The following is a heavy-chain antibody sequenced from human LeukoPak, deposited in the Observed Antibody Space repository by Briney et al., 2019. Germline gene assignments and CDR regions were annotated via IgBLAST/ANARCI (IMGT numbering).Heavy chain of an antibody. CDR3: ARDSEYSSSWPFDY. V-gene: IGHV1-2*02. J-gene: IGHJ4*02. Sequence: ASVKVSCKASGYTCTGYYMHWVRQAPGQGLEWMGWINPNSGGTKYAQKFQGRVTMTRDTSISTAHMDLSSLRSDDTAVYYCARDSEYSSSWPFDYWGQGTLVTVSS. D-gene: IGHD6-13*01. CDR1: GYTCTGYY. CDR2: INPNSGGT.